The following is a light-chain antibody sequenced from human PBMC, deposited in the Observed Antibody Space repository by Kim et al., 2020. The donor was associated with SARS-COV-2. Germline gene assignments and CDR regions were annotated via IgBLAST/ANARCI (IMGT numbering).Light chain of an antibody. J-gene: IGLJ2*01. Sequence: QSALTQPPSASGSPGQSVTISCTGTSSDIGGYNYVSWYQRYPGRAPQLIIYQVTKRPSGVPDRFSGSKSDNTASLTVSGLQADDEADYYCCSYAGNNNLVFGGGTKVTVL. CDR2: QVT. CDR3: CSYAGNNNLV. V-gene: IGLV2-8*01. CDR1: SSDIGGYNY.